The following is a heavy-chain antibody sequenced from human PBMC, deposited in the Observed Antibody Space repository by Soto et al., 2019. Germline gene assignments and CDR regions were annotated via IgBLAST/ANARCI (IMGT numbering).Heavy chain of an antibody. CDR3: ARFRSSSSWYYYGMDV. Sequence: GGSLRLSCLVSDSRHSFSDHWMHWVRQAPGEGLEWVSSISSSSSYIYYADSVKGRFTISRDNAKNSLYLQMNSLRAEDTAVYYCARFRSSSSWYYYGMDVWGQGTTVTVSS. V-gene: IGHV3-21*01. D-gene: IGHD6-13*01. J-gene: IGHJ6*02. CDR1: DSRHSFSDHW. CDR2: ISSSSSYI.